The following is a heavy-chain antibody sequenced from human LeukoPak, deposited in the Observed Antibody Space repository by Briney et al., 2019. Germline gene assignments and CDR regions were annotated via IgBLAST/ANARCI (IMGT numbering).Heavy chain of an antibody. CDR2: ISYDGSNK. CDR1: GFTFSSYA. CDR3: AREERLTGYNWFDP. D-gene: IGHD4/OR15-4a*01. Sequence: GGSLRLSCAASGFTFSSYAMHWVRQAPGKGLEWVSVISYDGSNKYYADSVKGRFTISRDNSKNTLYLQMNSLRAEDTAVYYCAREERLTGYNWFDPWGQGTLVTVSS. V-gene: IGHV3-30-3*01. J-gene: IGHJ5*02.